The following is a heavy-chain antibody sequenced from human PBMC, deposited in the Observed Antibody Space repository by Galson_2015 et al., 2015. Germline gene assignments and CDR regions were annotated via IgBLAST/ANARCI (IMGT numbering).Heavy chain of an antibody. CDR3: ARSRQWLVLGDVTDVIDY. V-gene: IGHV4-4*02. CDR2: IYHSGST. J-gene: IGHJ4*02. D-gene: IGHD6-19*01. CDR1: GGSISSSNW. Sequence: SETLSLTCAVSGGSISSSNWWSWVRQPPGKGLEWIGEIYHSGSTNYNPSLKSRVTISVDTSKNQFSLKLSSVTAADTAVYYCARSRQWLVLGDVTDVIDYWGQGTLVTVSS.